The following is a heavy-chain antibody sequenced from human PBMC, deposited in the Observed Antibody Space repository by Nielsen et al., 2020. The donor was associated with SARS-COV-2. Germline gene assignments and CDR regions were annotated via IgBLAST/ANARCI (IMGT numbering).Heavy chain of an antibody. J-gene: IGHJ1*01. D-gene: IGHD1-7*01. CDR2: IIPILAPP. CDR3: AREGELSPGLLFPNV. V-gene: IGHV1-69*13. CDR1: GDTFNSYG. Sequence: SVKVSCKAAGDTFNSYGIHWVRQAPGQGLEWIGGIIPILAPPHYAQKFQGRVTLTADESTGTAYMELSSLRSEDTAVYYCAREGELSPGLLFPNVWGQGTLVTVSS.